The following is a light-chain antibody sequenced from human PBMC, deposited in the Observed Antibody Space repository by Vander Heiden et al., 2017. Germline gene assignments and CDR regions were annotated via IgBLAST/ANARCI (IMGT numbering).Light chain of an antibody. J-gene: IGLJ3*02. CDR1: SSNIGAGYD. Sequence: SVLTQPPSVSWAPGQRVTISCTGSSSNIGAGYDVPWYQQLTGTATKLLIYGNSNRPSGVPDRFSGAKSGTSASMAITGLQAEDEADYYCQSYDSSLSGSVFGGGTKLTVL. CDR3: QSYDSSLSGSV. V-gene: IGLV1-40*01. CDR2: GNS.